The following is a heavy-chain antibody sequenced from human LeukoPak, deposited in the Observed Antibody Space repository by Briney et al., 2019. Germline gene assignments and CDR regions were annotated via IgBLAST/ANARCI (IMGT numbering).Heavy chain of an antibody. J-gene: IGHJ5*02. CDR1: GYSISSGYY. V-gene: IGHV4-38-2*02. D-gene: IGHD6-25*01. Sequence: SETLSLTCTVSGYSISSGYYWGWIRQPPGKGLEWIGSIFYSGTTYYNPSLKSRVTISVDTSKNQFSLKLSSVTAADTAVYYCARTSGYLSFWFDPWGQGTLVTVSS. CDR2: IFYSGTT. CDR3: ARTSGYLSFWFDP.